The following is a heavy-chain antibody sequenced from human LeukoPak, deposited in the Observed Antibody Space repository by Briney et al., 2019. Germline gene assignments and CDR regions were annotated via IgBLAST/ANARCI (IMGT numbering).Heavy chain of an antibody. CDR1: GFTFSRFS. V-gene: IGHV3-74*01. Sequence: PGGSLRLSCAASGFTFSRFSMNWVRQAPGKGLVWVSRISSDGSSTTYADSVKGRFTISRDNARNSLYLQMNSLRAEDTAVYYCARDYSTVTTFFDYWGQGTLVTVSS. J-gene: IGHJ4*02. CDR2: ISSDGSST. CDR3: ARDYSTVTTFFDY. D-gene: IGHD4-17*01.